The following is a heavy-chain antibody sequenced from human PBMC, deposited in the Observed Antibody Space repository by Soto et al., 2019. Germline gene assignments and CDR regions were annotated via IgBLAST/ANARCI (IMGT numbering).Heavy chain of an antibody. CDR3: ATSMIFSLPSSFDF. CDR2: INPNSGDT. V-gene: IGHV1-2*04. Sequence: GPPVKVSCKASGYTFTGYFIHWVRQAPGQGLEWMGWINPNSGDTNYAQKFQDWVTMTGDTSISTAYMELSRLKSDDTAVYYCATSMIFSLPSSFDFWGQGTMVTVSS. CDR1: GYTFTGYF. J-gene: IGHJ3*01. D-gene: IGHD3-9*01.